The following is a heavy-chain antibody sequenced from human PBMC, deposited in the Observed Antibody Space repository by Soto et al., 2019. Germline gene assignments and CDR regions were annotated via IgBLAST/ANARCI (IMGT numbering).Heavy chain of an antibody. CDR1: GGTFSSYA. Sequence: SVKVSCKASGGTFSSYAISWVRQAPGQGLEWMGGIIPIFGTANYAQKFQGRVTITADESTSTAYMELSSLRSEDTAVYYCASLSYDFWSGYHSHYYYYYGMDVWGQGTTVTVSS. CDR2: IIPIFGTA. V-gene: IGHV1-69*13. D-gene: IGHD3-3*01. J-gene: IGHJ6*02. CDR3: ASLSYDFWSGYHSHYYYYYGMDV.